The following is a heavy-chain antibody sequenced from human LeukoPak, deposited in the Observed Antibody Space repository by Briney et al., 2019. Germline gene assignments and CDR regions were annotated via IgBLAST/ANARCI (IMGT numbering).Heavy chain of an antibody. V-gene: IGHV4-59*08. CDR1: GGSISSYY. J-gene: IGHJ5*02. CDR2: IYYSGST. D-gene: IGHD5-18*01. CDR3: ARFTAMKGAFDP. Sequence: SETLSLTCTVSGGSISSYYWSWIRQPPGKGLEWIGYIYYSGSTNYNPSLKSRVTISVDTSKNQFSLKLSSVTAAVTAVYYCARFTAMKGAFDPWGQGTLVTVSS.